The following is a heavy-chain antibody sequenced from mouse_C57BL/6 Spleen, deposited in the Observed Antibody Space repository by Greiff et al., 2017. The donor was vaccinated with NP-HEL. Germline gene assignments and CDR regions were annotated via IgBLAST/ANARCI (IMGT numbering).Heavy chain of an antibody. J-gene: IGHJ2*01. CDR2: INPGSGGT. V-gene: IGHV1-54*01. Sequence: VQLPQSGAELVRPGTSVKVSCKASGYAFTNYLIEWVKQRPGQGLEWIGVINPGSGGTNYNEKFKGKATLTADKSSSTAYMQLSSRTSEDSAVYFCVRMEPTVVAHLDYWGQGTTLTVSS. D-gene: IGHD1-1*01. CDR1: GYAFTNYL. CDR3: VRMEPTVVAHLDY.